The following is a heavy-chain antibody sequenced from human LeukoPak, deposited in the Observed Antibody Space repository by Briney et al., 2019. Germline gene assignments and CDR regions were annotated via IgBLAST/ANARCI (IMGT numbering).Heavy chain of an antibody. Sequence: SETLSLTCTVSGGSISSSTYYWDWIRQPPGKGLEWIGGIYNSGSTYYNPSLKSRVTISVDTSKNQFSLKLNSVTAADTAVYYCARQHYYYGLDVWGQGTTVTVSS. J-gene: IGHJ6*02. CDR3: ARQHYYYGLDV. V-gene: IGHV4-39*01. CDR1: GGSISSSTYY. CDR2: IYNSGST.